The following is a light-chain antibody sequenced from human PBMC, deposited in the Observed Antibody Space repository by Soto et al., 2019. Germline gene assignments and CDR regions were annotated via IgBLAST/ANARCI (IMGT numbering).Light chain of an antibody. CDR2: DAS. Sequence: VLTQSPDTLSLSPGERATLSCRASQSVGSSSLGWYQQKPGQAPRLVIYDASTRATGIPARFSGSGSGTEFTLTISSLQSEDFAVYYCQQYNNWPRTFGQGTKVDIK. J-gene: IGKJ1*01. V-gene: IGKV3-15*01. CDR1: QSVGSS. CDR3: QQYNNWPRT.